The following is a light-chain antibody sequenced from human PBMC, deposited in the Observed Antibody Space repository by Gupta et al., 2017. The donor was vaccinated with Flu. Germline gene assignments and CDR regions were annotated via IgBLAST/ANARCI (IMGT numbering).Light chain of an antibody. V-gene: IGKV1-5*03. CDR1: QSISDW. Sequence: DIRMTQSPSTLSASVGDRVTITCRASQSISDWLAWYQQKPGKAPNLLISKASTLETGVPSRFSGSGSGTEFTLTINSLQPDDFATYYCQQEETYPWTFGQGTKVEI. CDR2: KAS. CDR3: QQEETYPWT. J-gene: IGKJ1*01.